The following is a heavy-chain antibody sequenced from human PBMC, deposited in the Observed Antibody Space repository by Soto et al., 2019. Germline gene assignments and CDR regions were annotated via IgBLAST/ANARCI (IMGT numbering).Heavy chain of an antibody. Sequence: ASVKVSCKVSGYTLTELSMHWVRQAPGEGVEWMGGFDPEDGETIYAQKFQGRVNMTEDTSTDTAYMELSSLRSEDTAVYYCATGGSAFSSSWHHAFDICCQGTMVTVS. D-gene: IGHD6-13*01. J-gene: IGHJ3*02. CDR1: GYTLTELS. V-gene: IGHV1-24*01. CDR3: ATGGSAFSSSWHHAFDI. CDR2: FDPEDGET.